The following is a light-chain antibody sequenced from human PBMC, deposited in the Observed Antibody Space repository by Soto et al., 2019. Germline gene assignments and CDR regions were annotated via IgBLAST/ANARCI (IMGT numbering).Light chain of an antibody. V-gene: IGKV3-20*01. CDR1: QSVSSSY. CDR2: GAS. J-gene: IGKJ5*01. CDR3: QQYDSSPIT. Sequence: EIVLTQSPGTLSLSPGERATLSCRASQSVSSSYLAWYQQKPGQAPSLLIYGASRRATGIPDRFSGSGSGTDFTLTISRLEPEDFAVYYCQQYDSSPITFGQETLLEIK.